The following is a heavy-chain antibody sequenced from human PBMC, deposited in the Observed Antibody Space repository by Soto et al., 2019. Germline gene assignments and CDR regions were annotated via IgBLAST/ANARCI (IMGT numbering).Heavy chain of an antibody. J-gene: IGHJ4*02. CDR2: ISASGSSI. Sequence: EVQLVESGGGLVKRGGSLRLSCAASGFTFSSYSMNWVRQAPGKGLEWVSSISASGSSIYYTDSVKGRLTISRDNAKNSLHLQMNSLRAEGTAVYYCVRSNMLFGEVTFDYWGQGTLVTVSS. CDR1: GFTFSSYS. CDR3: VRSNMLFGEVTFDY. V-gene: IGHV3-21*01. D-gene: IGHD3-10*02.